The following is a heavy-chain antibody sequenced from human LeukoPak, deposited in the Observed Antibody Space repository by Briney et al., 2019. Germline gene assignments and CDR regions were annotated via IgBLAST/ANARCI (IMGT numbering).Heavy chain of an antibody. D-gene: IGHD3-22*01. CDR3: AKRGVVIRVILVGFHKEAYYFDS. V-gene: IGHV3-23*01. CDR2: ISDRGSRT. CDR1: GITLSNYG. J-gene: IGHJ4*02. Sequence: GGSLRLSCAVSGITLSNYGMSWVRQAPGKGLEWVAGISDRGSRTNYADSVKGRFTISTDHPKNTLYLQMNSLRAEDTAVYFCAKRGVVIRVILVGFHKEAYYFDSWGQGALVTVTS.